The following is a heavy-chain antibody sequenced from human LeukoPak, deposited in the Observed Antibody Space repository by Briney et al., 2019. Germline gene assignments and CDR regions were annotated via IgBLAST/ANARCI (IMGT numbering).Heavy chain of an antibody. CDR3: ARDLAAAGRLYYFDY. V-gene: IGHV1-2*02. D-gene: IGHD6-13*01. CDR1: GYSFTGYY. Sequence: ASVKVSCKASGYSFTGYYMHWVRQAPGQGLEWMGWINPNSGDTNYAQKLQGRVTMTRDTSISTAYMELSSLRSDDTAVYYCARDLAAAGRLYYFDYWGQGTLVTVSS. CDR2: INPNSGDT. J-gene: IGHJ4*02.